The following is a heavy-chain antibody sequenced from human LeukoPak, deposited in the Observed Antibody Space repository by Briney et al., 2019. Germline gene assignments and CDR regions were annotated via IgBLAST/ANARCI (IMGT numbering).Heavy chain of an antibody. J-gene: IGHJ3*02. CDR2: ISGSSSYI. V-gene: IGHV3-21*04. Sequence: GGSLRLSCAASGFTLSSYSMNWVRQAPGKGLEWVSSISGSSSYIYYADSVKGRFTISRDNAKNSLYLQMNSLRAEDTALYYCAKEGYDILTGSAGAFDIWGQGTMVTVSS. CDR1: GFTLSSYS. CDR3: AKEGYDILTGSAGAFDI. D-gene: IGHD3-9*01.